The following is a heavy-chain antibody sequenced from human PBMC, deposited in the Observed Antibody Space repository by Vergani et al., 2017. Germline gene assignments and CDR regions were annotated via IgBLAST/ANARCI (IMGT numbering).Heavy chain of an antibody. Sequence: QVQLQESGPGLVKPSQTLSLTCTVSGGSISSGSYYWSWIRQPAGKGLEWIGRVYTSGNTNYNPSLKSRVTISVDTSKNHFSLKLSSVTAADPAVYYCARNTIGVRGSYGMDVWGQGTTVTVSS. V-gene: IGHV4-61*02. D-gene: IGHD3-10*01. CDR1: GGSISSGSYY. J-gene: IGHJ6*02. CDR2: VYTSGNT. CDR3: ARNTIGVRGSYGMDV.